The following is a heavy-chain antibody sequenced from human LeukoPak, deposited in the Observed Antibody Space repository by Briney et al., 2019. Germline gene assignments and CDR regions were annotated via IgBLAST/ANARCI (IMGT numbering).Heavy chain of an antibody. CDR3: ARDERGNGMDV. Sequence: GGSLRLSCVASGFTFRSYGMHWVRQAQGKGLQWVALIWYDGSNSYHADSVKGRFTISRDNSKNTLYLQMNSLRAEDTAVYYCARDERGNGMDVWGQGTTVTVSS. J-gene: IGHJ6*02. CDR1: GFTFRSYG. V-gene: IGHV3-33*01. CDR2: IWYDGSNS. D-gene: IGHD3-10*01.